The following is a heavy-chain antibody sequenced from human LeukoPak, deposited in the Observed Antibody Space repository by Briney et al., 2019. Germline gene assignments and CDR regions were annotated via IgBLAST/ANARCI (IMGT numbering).Heavy chain of an antibody. CDR1: GYSISNGYY. J-gene: IGHJ4*02. V-gene: IGHV4-38-2*01. CDR2: IYRSGST. CDR3: ARRHSSGWFYY. Sequence: SETLSLTCAVSGYSISNGYYWDWIRQPPGRGLEWIGNIYRSGSTSYNPSLKSRVTISVDTSKNQFSLKVNSVTAADTAVYYCARRHSSGWFYYWGQGTLVTVSS. D-gene: IGHD6-19*01.